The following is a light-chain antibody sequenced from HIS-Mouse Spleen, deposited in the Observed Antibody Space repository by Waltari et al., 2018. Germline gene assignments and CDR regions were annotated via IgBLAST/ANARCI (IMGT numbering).Light chain of an antibody. CDR3: SSYAGSNNLGV. J-gene: IGLJ1*01. Sequence: QSALTQPPSASGSPGQSVTISCTGTSSDVGCYNYVSWYQKHPGKAPKRMIYEVSKRPAGVPDRFSGSKSGNTASLTVSGLQAEDEADYYCSSYAGSNNLGVFGTGTKVTVL. V-gene: IGLV2-8*01. CDR2: EVS. CDR1: SSDVGCYNY.